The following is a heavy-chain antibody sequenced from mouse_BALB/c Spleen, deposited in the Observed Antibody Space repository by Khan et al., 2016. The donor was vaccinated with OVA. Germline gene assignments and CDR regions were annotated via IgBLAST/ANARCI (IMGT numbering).Heavy chain of an antibody. Sequence: VQLVESGPGLVAPSQSLSITCTISGFSLTNYGIHWVRQPPGKGLEWLVVIWSDGSTTYNSALKSRLTISKDNSKSQVFLKMNSLQTDDTAVYFCARQPYYDYNIMDYWGQGTSVTVSS. D-gene: IGHD2-10*01. CDR2: IWSDGST. J-gene: IGHJ4*01. V-gene: IGHV2-6-1*01. CDR1: GFSLTNYG. CDR3: ARQPYYDYNIMDY.